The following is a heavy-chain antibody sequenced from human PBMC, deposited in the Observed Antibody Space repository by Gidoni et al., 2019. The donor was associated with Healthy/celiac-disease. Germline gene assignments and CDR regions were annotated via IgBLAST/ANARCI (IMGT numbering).Heavy chain of an antibody. Sequence: QVTLRESGPALVKPTQTLTLTCTFSGFSLSTSGMCVSWIRQPPGKALEWLALIDWGDDKYYSTSLKTRLTISKDTSKNQVVLTMTNMDPVDTATYYCARMRYYGSGRYYDYWGQGTLVTVSS. CDR1: GFSLSTSGMC. V-gene: IGHV2-70*01. CDR2: IDWGDDK. J-gene: IGHJ4*02. D-gene: IGHD3-10*01. CDR3: ARMRYYGSGRYYDY.